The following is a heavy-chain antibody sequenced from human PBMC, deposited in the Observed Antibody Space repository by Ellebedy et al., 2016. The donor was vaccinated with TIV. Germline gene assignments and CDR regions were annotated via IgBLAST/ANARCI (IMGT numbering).Heavy chain of an antibody. CDR2: IYPGDSDT. D-gene: IGHD5-12*01. CDR3: ARQGRGSGGYEAYYYFGMKV. J-gene: IGHJ6*02. Sequence: GESLKISCNASGFSFTSYWIAWVRQMPGKGLEWMGIIYPGDSDTRYSPSFQGQVTISADKSISPAYLQWSSLKASDTAMYYCARQGRGSGGYEAYYYFGMKVWGQGTTVTVSS. CDR1: GFSFTSYW. V-gene: IGHV5-51*01.